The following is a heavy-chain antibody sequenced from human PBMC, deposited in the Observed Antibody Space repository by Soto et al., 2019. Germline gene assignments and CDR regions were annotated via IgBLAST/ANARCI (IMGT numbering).Heavy chain of an antibody. D-gene: IGHD3-22*01. V-gene: IGHV4-59*01. Sequence: QVQLQESGPGLVKPSETLSLTCTVAGGSIRNYCWSWIRQPPGKGLARIGNVYDSGINHHNPSLRSQVSVSIDTSKNQFYLQLNSVTAADTAVYCARESYDVTAAQDDGFDVWGQGTLVTVSS. J-gene: IGHJ3*01. CDR1: GGSIRNYC. CDR3: ARESYDVTAAQDDGFDV. CDR2: VYDSGIN.